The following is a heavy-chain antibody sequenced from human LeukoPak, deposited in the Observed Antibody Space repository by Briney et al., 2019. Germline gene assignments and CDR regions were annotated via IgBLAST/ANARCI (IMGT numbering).Heavy chain of an antibody. CDR3: ARVKQGYSSP. J-gene: IGHJ5*02. CDR1: GYTFTSYG. Sequence: GASVKVSCKASGYTFTSYGISWVRQAPGQGLEWMGVINPSGDGTSYAQKFQGRITITRDTSTSTVYMELSSLRSEDTALYYCARVKQGYSSPWGQGTLVTVSS. CDR2: INPSGDGT. D-gene: IGHD6-13*01. V-gene: IGHV1-46*01.